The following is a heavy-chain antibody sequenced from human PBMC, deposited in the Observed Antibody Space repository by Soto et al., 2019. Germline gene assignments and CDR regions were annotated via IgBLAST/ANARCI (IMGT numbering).Heavy chain of an antibody. Sequence: SETLSLTWTVSGGSVSTGSYCWSWHRKPPGKGLEWIGYIYYTGTTNYNPSLKSRVTISVDTSKNQFSLNLRSVTAADTAVYYCARVLVATSGLRYFDYWGQGTLVTVSS. V-gene: IGHV4-61*01. J-gene: IGHJ4*02. CDR3: ARVLVATSGLRYFDY. CDR2: IYYTGTT. CDR1: GGSVSTGSYC. D-gene: IGHD5-12*01.